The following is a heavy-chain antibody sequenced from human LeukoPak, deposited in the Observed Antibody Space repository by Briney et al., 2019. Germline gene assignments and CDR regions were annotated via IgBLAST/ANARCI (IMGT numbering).Heavy chain of an antibody. V-gene: IGHV1-24*01. Sequence: ASVKVSCKVSGYTLTELSMHWVRQAPGKGLEWMGGFDPEDGKTIYAQKFQGRVTMTEDTSTDTAYMELSSLRSEDTAVYYCATDIHDPITMVRGVSDYWGQGTLVTVSS. D-gene: IGHD3-10*01. CDR1: GYTLTELS. J-gene: IGHJ4*02. CDR3: ATDIHDPITMVRGVSDY. CDR2: FDPEDGKT.